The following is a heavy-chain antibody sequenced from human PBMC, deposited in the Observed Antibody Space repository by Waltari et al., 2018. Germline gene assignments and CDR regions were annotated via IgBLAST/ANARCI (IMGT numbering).Heavy chain of an antibody. J-gene: IGHJ4*02. Sequence: QVQLQESGPGLVKPSETLSLTCAVSGYSISSGYYWGWIRQPPGKGLEWIGSIYHSGTTSYNPSLKGRVTISVDPSKDQFSLKLSSVTAADTAVYYCARHESTGYSSSSETFDYWGQGTLVTVSS. D-gene: IGHD6-6*01. CDR1: GYSISSGYY. CDR3: ARHESTGYSSSSETFDY. V-gene: IGHV4-38-2*01. CDR2: IYHSGTT.